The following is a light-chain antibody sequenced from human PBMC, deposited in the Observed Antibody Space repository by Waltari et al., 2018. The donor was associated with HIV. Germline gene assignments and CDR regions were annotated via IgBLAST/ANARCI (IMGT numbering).Light chain of an antibody. CDR2: VVN. J-gene: IGLJ2*01. V-gene: IGLV1-40*01. CDR3: QSYDSTLSAVI. CDR1: TSNVGAGHD. Sequence: QSVLTQPPSVSGAPGQRVTISCTGSTSNVGAGHDVHWYQHLLGTAPKLLINVVNSRPSGVPDRFSGSKSGTSASLAITGLQAEDEADYYCQSYDSTLSAVIFGGGTKLTVL.